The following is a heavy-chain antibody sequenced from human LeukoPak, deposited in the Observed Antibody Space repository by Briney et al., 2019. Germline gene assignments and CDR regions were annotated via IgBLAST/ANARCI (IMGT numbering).Heavy chain of an antibody. CDR1: GYTFTSYG. J-gene: IGHJ4*02. V-gene: IGHV1-18*01. CDR3: ARVARSGGYSYGSDY. D-gene: IGHD5-18*01. CDR2: ISAYNGNT. Sequence: ASVKVSCKASGYTFTSYGISWVRQAPGQGLEWMGWISAYNGNTNYAQKLQGRVTMTTDTPTSTAYMELRSLRSDDTAVYYCARVARSGGYSYGSDYWGQGTLVTVSS.